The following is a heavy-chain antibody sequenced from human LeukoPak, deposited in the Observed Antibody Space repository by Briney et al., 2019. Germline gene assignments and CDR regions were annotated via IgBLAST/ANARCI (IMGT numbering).Heavy chain of an antibody. J-gene: IGHJ4*02. CDR3: TTGRHIVVARIDF. CDR2: IKSKTDGGTT. V-gene: IGHV3-15*01. Sequence: GGSLRLSCAASGFTFSSVWMSWVRQAPGKGLEWVGRIKSKTDGGTTDYAAPVKGRFSISRDDSKNTLYLQMNSLKTEDTAVYYCTTGRHIVVARIDFWVQGTLVTVSS. D-gene: IGHD2-21*01. CDR1: GFTFSSVW.